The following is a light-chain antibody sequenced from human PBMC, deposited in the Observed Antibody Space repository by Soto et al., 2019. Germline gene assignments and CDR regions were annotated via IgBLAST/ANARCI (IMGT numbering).Light chain of an antibody. CDR3: GTWDSSLSAVV. Sequence: QSVLTQPPSVSAAPGQKVTISCSGNRSNIGNNYVSWYQQLPGTAPKLLIYDNNKRPSGIPDRFSGSKSGTSATLGITGLQTGDEADYYCGTWDSSLSAVVFGGGTKLTVL. CDR2: DNN. V-gene: IGLV1-51*01. J-gene: IGLJ3*02. CDR1: RSNIGNNY.